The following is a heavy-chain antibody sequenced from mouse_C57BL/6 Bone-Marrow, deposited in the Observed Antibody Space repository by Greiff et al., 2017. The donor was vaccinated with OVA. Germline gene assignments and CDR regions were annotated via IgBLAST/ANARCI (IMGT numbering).Heavy chain of an antibody. CDR1: GYTFTSYW. J-gene: IGHJ4*01. CDR3: AREGDYDLYAMDY. CDR2: IYPGSGST. Sequence: QVQLQQPGAELVKPGASVKMSCKASGYTFTSYWITWVKQRPGQGLEWIGDIYPGSGSTNYNEKFKSKATLTVDTSSSTAYMQLSSLTSEDSAVYYCAREGDYDLYAMDYWGQGTSVTVSS. V-gene: IGHV1-55*01. D-gene: IGHD2-4*01.